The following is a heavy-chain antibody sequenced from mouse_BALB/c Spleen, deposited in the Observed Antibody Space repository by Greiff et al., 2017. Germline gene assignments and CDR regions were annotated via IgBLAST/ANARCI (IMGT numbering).Heavy chain of an antibody. J-gene: IGHJ4*01. CDR2: INPSNGRT. V-gene: IGHV1S81*02. CDR1: GYTFTSYW. CDR3: AKTVLSYAMDY. Sequence: QVQLQQPGAELVKPGASVKLSCKASGYTFTSYWMHWVKQRPGQGLEWIGEINPSNGRTNYNEKFKRKATLTVDKSSSTTYMQLSSLTSEDSAVYYCAKTVLSYAMDYWGQGTSVTVSS. D-gene: IGHD1-1*01.